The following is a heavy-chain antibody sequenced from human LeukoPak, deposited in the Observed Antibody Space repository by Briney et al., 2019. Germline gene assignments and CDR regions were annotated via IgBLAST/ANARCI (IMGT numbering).Heavy chain of an antibody. Sequence: ASVKVSCKASGYTFINYGISWVRQAPGQGLEWMGWISVYNGNTNYAQKLQGRVTMTRDTSTTTAYMELRSLRSDDTAVHYCARESWQTVTGAHDYWGQGTLVTVSS. J-gene: IGHJ4*02. CDR1: GYTFINYG. CDR2: ISVYNGNT. CDR3: ARESWQTVTGAHDY. V-gene: IGHV1-18*01. D-gene: IGHD6-19*01.